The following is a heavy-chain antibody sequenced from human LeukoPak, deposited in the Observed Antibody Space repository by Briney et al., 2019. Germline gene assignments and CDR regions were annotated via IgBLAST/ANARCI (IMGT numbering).Heavy chain of an antibody. D-gene: IGHD6-19*01. J-gene: IGHJ4*02. CDR1: GVSTTNGIYY. V-gene: IGHV4-39*01. Sequence: SSETLSLTCTVSGVSTTNGIYYWAWIRQPQGKGLEWIGSVHNVGSTYYNLSLRSRVTMSIDTSKNQFSLRLNSVTAADTAVYYRARHAEYNSGWHFYLDHWGQGILVTVSS. CDR3: ARHAEYNSGWHFYLDH. CDR2: VHNVGST.